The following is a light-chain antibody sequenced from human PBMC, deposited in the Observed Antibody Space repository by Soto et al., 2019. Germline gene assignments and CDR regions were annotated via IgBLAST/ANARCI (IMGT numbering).Light chain of an antibody. CDR3: SSYAGSNNPYV. J-gene: IGLJ1*01. CDR1: SGDIGGYDY. CDR2: EVT. V-gene: IGLV2-8*01. Sequence: QSVLTQPPSASVSPGQSVTISCTGTSGDIGGYDYVSWYQQHPGKAPKLMIYEVTKRPLGVPDRFSGSKSGNTASLTVSGLQAEDEADYYCSSYAGSNNPYVFGTGTKLTVL.